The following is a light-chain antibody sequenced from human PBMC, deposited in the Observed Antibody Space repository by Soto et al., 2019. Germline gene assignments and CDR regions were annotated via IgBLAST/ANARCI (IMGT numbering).Light chain of an antibody. CDR1: SSNIGAGYD. CDR3: QSYDSSLSAVV. J-gene: IGLJ2*01. Sequence: QSVLTQPPSVSWAPGQRVTISCTGSSSNIGAGYDVHWYQQVPGTAPKVLIYGNSNRPSGVPDRFSGSKSGTSASLAITGLQAEDEADYYCQSYDSSLSAVVFGGGTKLTVL. CDR2: GNS. V-gene: IGLV1-40*01.